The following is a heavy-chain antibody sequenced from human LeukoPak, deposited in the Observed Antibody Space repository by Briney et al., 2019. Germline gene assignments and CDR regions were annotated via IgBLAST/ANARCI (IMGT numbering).Heavy chain of an antibody. CDR1: GYSISSGSY. CDR3: ARGWGPYYENSVADY. Sequence: SETLSLTCAVSGYSISSGSYWGWLRQPPGKGLEWIGSIYHSGSTYYNPSLKSRVTISVDTSKNQFSLNLSSVTAADTAVYYCARGWGPYYENSVADYWGQGTLVTVSS. D-gene: IGHD3-22*01. CDR2: IYHSGST. J-gene: IGHJ4*02. V-gene: IGHV4-38-2*01.